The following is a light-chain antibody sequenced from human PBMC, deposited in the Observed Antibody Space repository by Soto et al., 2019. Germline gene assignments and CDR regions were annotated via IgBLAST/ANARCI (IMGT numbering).Light chain of an antibody. Sequence: EIVLTRSPGTLSLSPGERASRSCRTSQTLSSSFLAWYQQTPDQAHRLLIYDTSTRAIDIPDRFSGGGSGTDFTLTISSLETEDFAVYYCQQSSDWITFGQGTRLEI. CDR3: QQSSDWIT. V-gene: IGKV3D-20*02. CDR2: DTS. J-gene: IGKJ5*01. CDR1: QTLSSSF.